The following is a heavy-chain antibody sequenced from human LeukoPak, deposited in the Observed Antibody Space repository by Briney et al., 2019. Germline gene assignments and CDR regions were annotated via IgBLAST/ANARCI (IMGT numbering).Heavy chain of an antibody. CDR2: INHSGST. CDR1: GGSFSGYY. Sequence: SETLSLTCAVYGGSFSGYYWSWIRQPPGKGLEWIGEINHSGSTNYNPSLKSRVTISVDTSKNQFSLKLSSVTAADTAVYYCARVLLLVSSPYSSAPGSHYFDYWGQGTLVTVSS. CDR3: ARVLLLVSSPYSSAPGSHYFDY. J-gene: IGHJ4*02. D-gene: IGHD6-19*01. V-gene: IGHV4-34*01.